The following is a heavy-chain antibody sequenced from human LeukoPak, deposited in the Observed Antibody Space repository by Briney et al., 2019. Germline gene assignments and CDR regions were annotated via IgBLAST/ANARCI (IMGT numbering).Heavy chain of an antibody. Sequence: GESPKNSRKGSGYSLTSYWIGRVRPMPRKSLEWMGIIYPGDSDTRYSPSFQGQVTISADKSISTAYLQWSSLKASDTAMYYCARQVVGATYYFDYWGQGTLVTVSS. CDR3: ARQVVGATYYFDY. D-gene: IGHD1-26*01. J-gene: IGHJ4*02. CDR2: IYPGDSDT. V-gene: IGHV5-51*01. CDR1: GYSLTSYW.